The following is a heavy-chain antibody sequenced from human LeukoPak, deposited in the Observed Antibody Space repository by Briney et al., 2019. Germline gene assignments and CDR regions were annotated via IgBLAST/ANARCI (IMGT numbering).Heavy chain of an antibody. Sequence: GASVKVSCKASGYTFTSYAISWVRQAPGQGLEWMGGIIPIFGTANYAQKFQGRVTITADKSTSTAYMELSSLRSEDTAVYYCARDSGVAAAGTYSYYYYYYMDVWGKGTTVTVSS. CDR3: ARDSGVAAAGTYSYYYYYYMDV. CDR2: IIPIFGTA. J-gene: IGHJ6*03. V-gene: IGHV1-69*06. D-gene: IGHD6-13*01. CDR1: GYTFTSYA.